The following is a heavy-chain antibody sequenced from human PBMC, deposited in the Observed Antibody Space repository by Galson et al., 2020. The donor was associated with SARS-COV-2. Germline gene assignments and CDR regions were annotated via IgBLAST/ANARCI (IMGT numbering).Heavy chain of an antibody. D-gene: IGHD1-26*01. CDR3: VRGGGGSYDY. CDR1: GFTFSSYW. J-gene: IGHJ4*02. V-gene: IGHV3-74*01. CDR2: INSAGTTT. Sequence: TGGSLRLSCAASGFTFSSYWMHWVRQAPGTGLVWVSRINSAGTTTDYADSVKGRFTISRDNAKNILYLQMNGLRDEDTAVYYWVRGGGGSYDYWGQGSLVTVSS.